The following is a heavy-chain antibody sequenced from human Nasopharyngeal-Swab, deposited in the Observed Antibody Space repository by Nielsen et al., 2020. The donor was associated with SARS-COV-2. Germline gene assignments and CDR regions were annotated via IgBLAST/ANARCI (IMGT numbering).Heavy chain of an antibody. CDR1: GGSFSGYY. V-gene: IGHV4-34*01. CDR3: ARLLGYCSSTSCDY. CDR2: INHSGST. D-gene: IGHD2-2*01. J-gene: IGHJ4*02. Sequence: SQTLSLTCAVYGGSFSGYYWSWIRQPPGKGLEWIGEINHSGSTNYNPSLKSRVTISVDTSKSQFSLKLSSVTAADTAVYYCARLLGYCSSTSCDYWGQGTLVTVSS.